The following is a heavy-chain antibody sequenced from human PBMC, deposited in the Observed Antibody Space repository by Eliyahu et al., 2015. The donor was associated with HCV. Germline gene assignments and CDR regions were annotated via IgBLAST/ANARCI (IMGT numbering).Heavy chain of an antibody. CDR2: ISAYNGNT. Sequence: QVQLVQSGAEVKKPGASVKVSCKASGYTFTSYGISWVRQAPGQGLEWMGWISAYNGNTNYAQKLQGRVTMTTDTSTSTAYMELRSLRSDDTAVYYCARARRPRLRLGELSFEMTYYYYGMDVWGQGTTVTVSS. CDR1: GYTFTSYG. CDR3: ARARRPRLRLGELSFEMTYYYYGMDV. D-gene: IGHD3-16*02. V-gene: IGHV1-18*01. J-gene: IGHJ6*02.